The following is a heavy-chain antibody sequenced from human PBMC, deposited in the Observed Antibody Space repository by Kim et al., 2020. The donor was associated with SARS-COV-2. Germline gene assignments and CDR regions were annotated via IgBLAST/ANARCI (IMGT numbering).Heavy chain of an antibody. CDR3: ARDGVDLRPYYYYYGMDV. J-gene: IGHJ6*02. V-gene: IGHV1-46*01. Sequence: ASVKVSCKASGYTFTSYYMHWVRQAPGQGLEWMGIINPSGGSTSYAQKFQGRVTMTRDTSTSTVYMELSSLRSEDTAVYYCARDGVDLRPYYYYYGMDVWGQGTTVTVSS. CDR1: GYTFTSYY. D-gene: IGHD2-8*01. CDR2: INPSGGST.